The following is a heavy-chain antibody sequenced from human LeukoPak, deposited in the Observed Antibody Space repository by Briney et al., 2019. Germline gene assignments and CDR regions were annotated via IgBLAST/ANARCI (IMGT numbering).Heavy chain of an antibody. Sequence: GESLKISCKGSGYRFTSYWIGWVRQMPGKGLEWMGIIYPGDSDTRYSPSFQGQVTISADKSISTAYLQWSSLKASDTAMYYCARMGLNRYYYYYMDVWGKGTTVTVSS. CDR3: ARMGLNRYYYYYMDV. V-gene: IGHV5-51*01. D-gene: IGHD1-14*01. J-gene: IGHJ6*03. CDR2: IYPGDSDT. CDR1: GYRFTSYW.